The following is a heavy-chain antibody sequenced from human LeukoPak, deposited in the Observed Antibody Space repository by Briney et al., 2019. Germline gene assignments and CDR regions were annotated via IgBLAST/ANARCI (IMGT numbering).Heavy chain of an antibody. V-gene: IGHV4-34*01. CDR1: GGSFSVYY. Sequence: PSETLSLTCAVYGGSFSVYYWTWIRQPPGKGLEWIGEINHSGSVNYNPSLKSRVTMSVDTSKNQFSLKLSSVTAADTAVYYCARDNKPFDYWGQGTLVTVSS. CDR2: INHSGSV. CDR3: ARDNKPFDY. D-gene: IGHD1-14*01. J-gene: IGHJ4*02.